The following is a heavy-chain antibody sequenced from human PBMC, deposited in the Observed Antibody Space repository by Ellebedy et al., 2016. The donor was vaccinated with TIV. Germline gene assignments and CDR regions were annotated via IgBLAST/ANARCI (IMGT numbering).Heavy chain of an antibody. Sequence: DSVKGRFTISRDNAKNSLYLQMNSLRAEDTAVYYCARIMVGGNSASSLGNIWGQGTMVTVSS. D-gene: IGHD4-23*01. J-gene: IGHJ3*02. V-gene: IGHV3-30*07. CDR3: ARIMVGGNSASSLGNI.